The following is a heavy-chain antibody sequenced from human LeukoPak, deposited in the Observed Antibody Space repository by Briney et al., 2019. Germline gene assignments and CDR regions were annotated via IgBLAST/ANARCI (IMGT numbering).Heavy chain of an antibody. Sequence: ASVKVSCKASGYTFTAYYMHWVRQAPGQGLEWMGWISLNSGGTDYAQKFQGRVTMTRDTSISTTYMELSRLRSDDTAVYYCARVHSSGALEWGQGTLVTVSS. V-gene: IGHV1-2*02. J-gene: IGHJ4*02. D-gene: IGHD3-22*01. CDR2: ISLNSGGT. CDR3: ARVHSSGALE. CDR1: GYTFTAYY.